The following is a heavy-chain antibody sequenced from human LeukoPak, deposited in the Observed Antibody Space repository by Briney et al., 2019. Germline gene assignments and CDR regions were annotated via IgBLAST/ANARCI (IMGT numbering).Heavy chain of an antibody. Sequence: GGSLRLSCAVSGLTFSSFVMSWVRQAPGKGLKWVSAISSSGGSTRYSDSVKGRFTISRDNSKNTLYLQMNGLRADDTAIYYCAKASVGAMGGYFDSWGQGTLVTVSS. D-gene: IGHD1-26*01. CDR2: ISSSGGST. CDR3: AKASVGAMGGYFDS. J-gene: IGHJ4*02. CDR1: GLTFSSFV. V-gene: IGHV3-23*01.